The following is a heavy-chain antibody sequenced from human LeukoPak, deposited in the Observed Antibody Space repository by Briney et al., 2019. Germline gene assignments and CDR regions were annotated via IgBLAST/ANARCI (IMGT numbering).Heavy chain of an antibody. J-gene: IGHJ4*02. CDR2: ISSSSSYI. Sequence: GGSLRLSCAASGFTFSSYSMNWVRQAPGKGLEWVSSISSSSSYIYYAGSVKGRFTISRDNAKNSLYLQMNSLRAEDTAVYYCAREIDYGDYVMIDYWGQGTLVTVSS. D-gene: IGHD4-17*01. V-gene: IGHV3-21*01. CDR3: AREIDYGDYVMIDY. CDR1: GFTFSSYS.